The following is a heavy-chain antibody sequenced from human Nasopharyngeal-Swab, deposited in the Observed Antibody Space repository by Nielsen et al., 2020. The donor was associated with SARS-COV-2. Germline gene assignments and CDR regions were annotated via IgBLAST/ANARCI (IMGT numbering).Heavy chain of an antibody. CDR3: AKDPGWLRLEYRDAFDI. J-gene: IGHJ3*02. V-gene: IGHV3-23*01. CDR2: ISGSGGST. CDR1: GFTFSSYA. Sequence: GESLKISCAASGFTFSSYAMSWVRQAPGKGLEWVSAISGSGGSTYYADSVKGRFTISRDNSKNTLYLQMNSLRAEDTAVYYCAKDPGWLRLEYRDAFDIWGQGTMVTVSS. D-gene: IGHD5-12*01.